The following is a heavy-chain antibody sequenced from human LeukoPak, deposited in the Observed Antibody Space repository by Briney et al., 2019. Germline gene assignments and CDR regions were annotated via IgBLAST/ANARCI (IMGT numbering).Heavy chain of an antibody. CDR3: ARDLEGYYDSSGYPGLTDY. CDR1: GFTFSSYE. V-gene: IGHV3-33*08. J-gene: IGHJ4*02. D-gene: IGHD3-22*01. CDR2: IWYDGSNK. Sequence: GGSLRLSCAASGFTFSSYEMNWVRRAPGKGLEGVAVIWYDGSNKYYADSVKGRFTISRDNSKNTLYLQMNRLRAEDTAVYYCARDLEGYYDSSGYPGLTDYWGQGTLVTVSS.